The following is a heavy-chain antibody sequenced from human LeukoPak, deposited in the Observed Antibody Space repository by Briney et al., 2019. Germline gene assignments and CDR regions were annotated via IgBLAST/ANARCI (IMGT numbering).Heavy chain of an antibody. J-gene: IGHJ4*02. CDR3: ARGRQWAYY. V-gene: IGHV3-23*01. CDR1: GFTFSSYA. Sequence: GGSLRLSCAASGFTFSSYAMSWVRQAPGKGLEWVSAISGSGGSTYYADSVKGRFTISRDNAKNSLYLQMNSLRAEDTAVYYCARGRQWAYYWGQGTLVTVSS. CDR2: ISGSGGST. D-gene: IGHD6-19*01.